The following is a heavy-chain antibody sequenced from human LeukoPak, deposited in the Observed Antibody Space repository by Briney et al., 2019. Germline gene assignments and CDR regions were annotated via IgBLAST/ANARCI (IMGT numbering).Heavy chain of an antibody. V-gene: IGHV3-20*01. CDR2: IKWDGGST. Sequence: GGSLRLSCAASGFTFDDHGMSWVRQVPGKGLEWASGIKWDGGSTGYADSVKGRFTISRDNAKNSLYLQMNSLRVGDTAVYHCARGAGSSWYFYFDYWGQGTLVTVSS. CDR3: ARGAGSSWYFYFDY. D-gene: IGHD6-13*01. CDR1: GFTFDDHG. J-gene: IGHJ4*02.